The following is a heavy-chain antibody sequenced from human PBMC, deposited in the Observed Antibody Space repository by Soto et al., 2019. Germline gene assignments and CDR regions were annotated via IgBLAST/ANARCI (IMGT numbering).Heavy chain of an antibody. V-gene: IGHV4-34*01. CDR2: INHSGST. Sequence: SQTLSLTCAVYGGSFSGYYWSWIRQPPGKGLEWIGEINHSGSTNYNPSLKSRVTISVDTSKNQFSLKLSSVTAADTAVYYCARGGEVEMATIDYWGQGTLVTVSS. CDR3: ARGGEVEMATIDY. CDR1: GGSFSGYY. D-gene: IGHD5-12*01. J-gene: IGHJ4*02.